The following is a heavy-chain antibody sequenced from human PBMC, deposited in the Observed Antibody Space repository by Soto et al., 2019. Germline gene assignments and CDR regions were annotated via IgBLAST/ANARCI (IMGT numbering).Heavy chain of an antibody. CDR2: ISYDGSNK. CDR3: ARGLVSGWAEYYYYYGMDV. CDR1: GFTFSSYA. Sequence: GGSLRLSCADSGFTFSSYAMHWVRQAPGKGLEWVAVISYDGSNKYYADSVKGRFTISRDNSKNTLYLQMNSLRAEDTAVYYCARGLVSGWAEYYYYYGMDVWGQGTTVTVSS. D-gene: IGHD6-19*01. V-gene: IGHV3-30-3*01. J-gene: IGHJ6*02.